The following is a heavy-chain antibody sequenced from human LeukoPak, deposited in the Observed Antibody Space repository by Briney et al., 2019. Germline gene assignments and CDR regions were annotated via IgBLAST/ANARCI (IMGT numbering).Heavy chain of an antibody. Sequence: GGSLRLSCAASGFTFSNYCMNWVRQAAGKGLEWVSSISTSSIYIYYAHSLKGRFTISRDNAKNSLYLEMNSLRAEDTAVYYCARDPFLWFGELLPKPYNWFDPWGEGTLVTVSS. CDR1: GFTFSNYC. CDR2: ISTSSIYI. J-gene: IGHJ5*02. CDR3: ARDPFLWFGELLPKPYNWFDP. V-gene: IGHV3-21*01. D-gene: IGHD3-10*01.